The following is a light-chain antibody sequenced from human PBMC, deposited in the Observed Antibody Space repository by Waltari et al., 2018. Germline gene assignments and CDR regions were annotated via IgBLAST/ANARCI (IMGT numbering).Light chain of an antibody. CDR1: NIESQS. Sequence: SYVLTQPPSVSVAPGQTTKITCGGDNIESQSVHWYQQKPGQAPVLLVYHNRDRPSRIPERFSGSNSGNTATLTITRVEAGDEAEYYCQVWHSISDHPGVFGTGTKVTVL. CDR2: HNR. J-gene: IGLJ1*01. CDR3: QVWHSISDHPGV. V-gene: IGLV3-21*02.